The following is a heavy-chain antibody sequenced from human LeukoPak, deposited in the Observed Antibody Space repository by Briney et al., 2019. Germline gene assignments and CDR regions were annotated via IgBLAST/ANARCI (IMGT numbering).Heavy chain of an antibody. CDR2: ISSSSTI. V-gene: IGHV3-48*01. D-gene: IGHD3-22*01. Sequence: PGGSLRLSCAASGFTFSSYDMNLVRQAPGKGLEWVSYISSSSTIYYADSVKGRFTISRDNAKNSLYLQMNSLRAEDTAVYYCARDWYYYDSSGYSSINFDYWGQGTLVTVSS. CDR3: ARDWYYYDSSGYSSINFDY. J-gene: IGHJ4*02. CDR1: GFTFSSYD.